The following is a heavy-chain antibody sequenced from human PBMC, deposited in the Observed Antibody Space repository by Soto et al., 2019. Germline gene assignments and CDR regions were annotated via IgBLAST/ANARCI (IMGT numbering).Heavy chain of an antibody. CDR2: IYYSGST. CDR1: GGSISSSSYY. J-gene: IGHJ6*03. D-gene: IGHD4-17*01. V-gene: IGHV4-39*01. CDR3: ARHPNAVTTGGLYYYYYYMDV. Sequence: SETLSLTCTVSGGSISSSSYYWGWIRQPPGKGLEWIGSIYYSGSTYYNPSLKSRVTISVDTSKNQFSLKLSSVTAADTAVYYCARHPNAVTTGGLYYYYYYMDVWGKGTTVTVSS.